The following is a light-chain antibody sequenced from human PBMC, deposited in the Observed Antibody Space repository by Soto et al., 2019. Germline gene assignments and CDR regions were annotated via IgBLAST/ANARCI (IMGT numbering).Light chain of an antibody. CDR3: QQYDSSPLT. Sequence: EIVLTQSPGTLSLSPGERATLSCRASQSVSSSYLAGYQQKPCQAPRLLIYGASSRATGIPDRFSGSGSVTDVNLTISSLAREDFAVYYCQQYDSSPLTFGGGTTVAIK. CDR2: GAS. V-gene: IGKV3-20*01. CDR1: QSVSSSY. J-gene: IGKJ4*01.